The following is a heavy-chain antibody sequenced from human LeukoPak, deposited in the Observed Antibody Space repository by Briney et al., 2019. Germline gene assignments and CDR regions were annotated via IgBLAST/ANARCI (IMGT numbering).Heavy chain of an antibody. V-gene: IGHV3-21*01. CDR3: ARDLGRSGYYTIDAFDI. D-gene: IGHD3-22*01. CDR2: INSSSSYI. Sequence: NPGGSLRLSCAASGFTFNTYSMNWVRQAPGKGLEWVSSINSSSSYIYYADSVEGRFTISRDNAKNSLYLQMNSLRAEDTAVYYCARDLGRSGYYTIDAFDIWGQGTMVTVSS. J-gene: IGHJ3*02. CDR1: GFTFNTYS.